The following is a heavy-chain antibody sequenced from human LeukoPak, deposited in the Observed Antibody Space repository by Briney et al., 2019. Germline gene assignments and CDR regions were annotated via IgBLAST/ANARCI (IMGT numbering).Heavy chain of an antibody. J-gene: IGHJ4*02. CDR1: GFTFSSYG. Sequence: GRFLRLSCAASGFTFSSYGVHWVRQAPGKGLEWVAVISYDGTNKNYADSVKGRFTISRDNSKSTLYLQMNSLRAEDTAVYYCAKDRETTASGTFDYWGQGTLVTVSS. V-gene: IGHV3-30*18. D-gene: IGHD6-13*01. CDR3: AKDRETTASGTFDY. CDR2: ISYDGTNK.